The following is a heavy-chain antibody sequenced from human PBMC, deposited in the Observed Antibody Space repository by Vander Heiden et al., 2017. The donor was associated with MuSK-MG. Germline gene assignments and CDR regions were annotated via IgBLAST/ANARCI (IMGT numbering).Heavy chain of an antibody. J-gene: IGHJ6*02. CDR3: ARDGYYYDSSGYLLGPRLNYYYYGMDV. CDR2: IWYDGSNK. D-gene: IGHD3-22*01. Sequence: SGFTFSSYGMHWVRQAPGKGLEWVAVIWYDGSNKYYADSVKGRFTISRDNSKNTLYLQMNSLRAEDTAVYYCARDGYYYDSSGYLLGPRLNYYYYGMDVWGQGTTVTVSS. CDR1: GFTFSSYG. V-gene: IGHV3-33*01.